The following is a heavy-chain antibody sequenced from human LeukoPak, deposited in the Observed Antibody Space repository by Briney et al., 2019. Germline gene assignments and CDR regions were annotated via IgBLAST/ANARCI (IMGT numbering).Heavy chain of an antibody. V-gene: IGHV3-30*02. J-gene: IGHJ6*04. CDR1: GFTFSIYG. CDR3: AELGITMIGGV. CDR2: IRNDGSNK. Sequence: PGGSLRLSCAASGFTFSIYGMHWVRQAPGKRLEWVAFIRNDGSNKHYADSVKGRFTISRDNAKNSLYLQMNSLRAEDTAVYYCAELGITMIGGVWGKGTTVTISS. D-gene: IGHD3-10*02.